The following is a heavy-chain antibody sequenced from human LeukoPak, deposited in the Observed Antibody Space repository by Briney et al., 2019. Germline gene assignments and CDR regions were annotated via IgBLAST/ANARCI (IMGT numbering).Heavy chain of an antibody. V-gene: IGHV1-2*02. CDR2: INPNSGGT. D-gene: IGHD6-19*01. J-gene: IGHJ4*02. CDR1: GYTFTDYF. Sequence: RASVKVSCKASGYTFTDYFMNWVRQAPGQGLEWMGWINPNSGGTNYAQKFQGRVTMTRDTSISTAYMELSRLRSDDTAVYYCAREIRVEWLVERRTLFDYWGQGTLVTVSS. CDR3: AREIRVEWLVERRTLFDY.